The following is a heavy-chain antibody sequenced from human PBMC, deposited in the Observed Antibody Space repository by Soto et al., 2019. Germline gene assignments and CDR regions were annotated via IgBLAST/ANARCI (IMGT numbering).Heavy chain of an antibody. D-gene: IGHD3-3*01. J-gene: IGHJ6*02. CDR3: ARDMGGDFWSGYYYGMDV. Sequence: PGGSLRLSCAASGFTFISYSMNWVRQAPGKGLEWVSSISSSSSYIYYADSVKGRFTISRDNAKNSLYLQMNSLRAEDTAVYYRARDMGGDFWSGYYYGMDVWGQGTTVTVSS. CDR2: ISSSSSYI. V-gene: IGHV3-21*01. CDR1: GFTFISYS.